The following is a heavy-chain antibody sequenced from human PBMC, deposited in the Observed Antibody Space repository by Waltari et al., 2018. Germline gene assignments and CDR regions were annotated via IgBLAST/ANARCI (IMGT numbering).Heavy chain of an antibody. J-gene: IGHJ5*02. CDR2: ISTYNGNT. CDR1: GSIFTRYG. CDR3: ARGPSNYNWFDP. D-gene: IGHD4-4*01. V-gene: IGHV1-18*01. Sequence: QIQLVQSGAEVKKPGASVKVSCKVSGSIFTRYGVTWVRQAPGQGLEWMGWISTYNGNTNYARNLQGRVTMTRDTSTSTAYMELRSLKSDDTAVYYCARGPSNYNWFDPWGQGTLVTVSS.